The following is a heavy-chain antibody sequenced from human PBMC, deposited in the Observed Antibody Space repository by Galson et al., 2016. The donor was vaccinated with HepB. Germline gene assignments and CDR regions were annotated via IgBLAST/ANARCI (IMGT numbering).Heavy chain of an antibody. V-gene: IGHV3-74*01. J-gene: IGHJ4*02. CDR3: ARENGDYLFIDY. D-gene: IGHD4-17*01. CDR1: GFTFSNHY. CDR2: INSDGSNA. Sequence: SLRLSCAGSGFTFSNHYMHWVRQAPGKGQVWVSRINSDGSNANYADSVKGRFTISRDNARNTLYLHVNSLRAEDAAVYYCARENGDYLFIDYWGQGTLVTVSS.